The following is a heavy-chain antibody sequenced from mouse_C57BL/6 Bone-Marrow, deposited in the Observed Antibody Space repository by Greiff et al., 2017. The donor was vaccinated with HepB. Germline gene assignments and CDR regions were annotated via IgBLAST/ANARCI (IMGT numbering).Heavy chain of an antibody. Sequence: QVQLKQSGAELVRPGTSVKVSCKASGYAFTNYLIEWVKQRPGQGLEWIGVINPGSGGTNYNEKFKGKATLTADKSSSTAYMQLSSLTSEDSAVYFCARETNMGLRAMDYWGQGTSVTVSS. J-gene: IGHJ4*01. CDR3: ARETNMGLRAMDY. CDR1: GYAFTNYL. D-gene: IGHD1-1*02. V-gene: IGHV1-54*01. CDR2: INPGSGGT.